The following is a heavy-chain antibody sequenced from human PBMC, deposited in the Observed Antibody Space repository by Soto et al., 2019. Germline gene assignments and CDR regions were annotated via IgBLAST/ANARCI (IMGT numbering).Heavy chain of an antibody. CDR1: GVSISSYY. J-gene: IGHJ4*02. CDR2: IYYSGST. CDR3: ARRRGAAVDY. V-gene: IGHV4-59*08. D-gene: IGHD3-10*01. Sequence: QVQLQESGAGLVKPSETLSLTCTVSGVSISSYYWSWIRQPPGKGLEWIGYIYYSGSTNYNPSLKSRVTISVDTSKNQFSLKLSSVTAADTAVYYCARRRGAAVDYWGQGTLVTVSS.